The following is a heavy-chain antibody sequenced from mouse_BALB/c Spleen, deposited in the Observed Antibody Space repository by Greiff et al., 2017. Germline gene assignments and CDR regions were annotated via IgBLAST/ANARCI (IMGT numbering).Heavy chain of an antibody. CDR3: ARSDYDRTWFAY. Sequence: DVHLVESGGGLVQPGGSRKLSCAASGFTFSSFGMHWVRQAPEKGLEWVAYISSGSSTIYYADTVKGRFTISRDNPKNTLFLQMTSLRSEDTAMYYCARSDYDRTWFAYWGQGTLVTVSA. J-gene: IGHJ3*01. CDR1: GFTFSSFG. D-gene: IGHD2-4*01. V-gene: IGHV5-17*02. CDR2: ISSGSSTI.